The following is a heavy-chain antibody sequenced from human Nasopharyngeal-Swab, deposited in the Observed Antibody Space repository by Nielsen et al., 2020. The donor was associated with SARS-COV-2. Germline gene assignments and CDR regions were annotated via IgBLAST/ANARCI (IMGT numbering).Heavy chain of an antibody. D-gene: IGHD4-17*01. CDR2: ISPTSDYI. Sequence: ETLSLTCTVSGGSISSSSYYWGWIRQPPGKGLEWVSSISPTSDYIYYAESVKGRFTISRDNAKNSLFLQMNSLRAEETAIYYCVRGSYGHYDSWGQGALITVSS. V-gene: IGHV3-21*06. J-gene: IGHJ5*01. CDR3: VRGSYGHYDS. CDR1: GGSISSSS.